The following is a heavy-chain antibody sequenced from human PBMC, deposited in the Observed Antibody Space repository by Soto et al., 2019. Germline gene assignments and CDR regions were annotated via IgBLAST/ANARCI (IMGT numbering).Heavy chain of an antibody. V-gene: IGHV1-18*04. CDR2: ISPYNGDT. D-gene: IGHD3-16*01. CDR3: ATPRSYDSYRPYDY. CDR1: GYTFITYG. Sequence: QVQVLQSGAEVKKPGASVKVSCRSSGYTFITYGISWVRQAPGQSLEWLGWISPYNGDTKYAQKLQGRVTLTTDTSTRTGYMELRSLTSDDTAVYYCATPRSYDSYRPYDYWGQGTLVTVSS. J-gene: IGHJ4*02.